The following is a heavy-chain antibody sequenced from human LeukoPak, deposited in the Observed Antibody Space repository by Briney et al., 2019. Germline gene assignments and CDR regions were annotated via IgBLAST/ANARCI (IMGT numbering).Heavy chain of an antibody. CDR1: GFTFSSYW. CDR3: AGQGYCSTTSCYWDWFDP. V-gene: IGHV3-7*03. D-gene: IGHD2-2*01. Sequence: GGSLRLSCAASGFTFSSYWMSWVRQAPGRGLGWVANIKQDGSEKYYVDSVKGRFTISRDNAKNSLYLQMNSLRAEDTAVYYCAGQGYCSTTSCYWDWFDPWSQGTLVTVSS. CDR2: IKQDGSEK. J-gene: IGHJ5*02.